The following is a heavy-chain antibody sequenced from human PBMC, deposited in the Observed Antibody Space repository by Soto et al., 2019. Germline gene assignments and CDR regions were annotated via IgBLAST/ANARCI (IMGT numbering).Heavy chain of an antibody. CDR1: GYTFTGYY. V-gene: IGHV1-2*04. CDR3: ARDYCSSTSCPLGFDP. J-gene: IGHJ5*02. CDR2: INPNSGGT. Sequence: ASVKVSCKASGYTFTGYYMHWVRQAPGQGLEWMGWINPNSGGTNYAQKFQGWVTMTRDTSISTAYMELSRLRSDDTAVYYCARDYCSSTSCPLGFDPWGQGTLVTVSS. D-gene: IGHD2-2*01.